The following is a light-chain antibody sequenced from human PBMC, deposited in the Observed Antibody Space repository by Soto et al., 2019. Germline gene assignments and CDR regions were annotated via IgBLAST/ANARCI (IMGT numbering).Light chain of an antibody. CDR1: SSDVGGYDY. J-gene: IGLJ2*01. Sequence: QSALTQPASVSGSPGQSITISCTGTSSDVGGYDYVCWYQQHPGKVPKLLIYDVRNRPSGVSNRFSGSKSGYTASLTISDLQAEDEADYYCSSYSSSSTLVFGGGTKLTVL. CDR2: DVR. V-gene: IGLV2-14*01. CDR3: SSYSSSSTLV.